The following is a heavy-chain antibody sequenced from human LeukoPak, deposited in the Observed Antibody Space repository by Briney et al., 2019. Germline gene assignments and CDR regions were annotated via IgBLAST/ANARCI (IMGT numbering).Heavy chain of an antibody. J-gene: IGHJ4*02. CDR2: ISGGGVST. V-gene: IGHV3-23*01. CDR1: GFTFSSFP. Sequence: GGSLRLSCAASGFTFSSFPMSWVRQAPGKGLEWVSVISGGGVSTYYADSVKGRFTISRDNSKNTLYLQMNSLRAEDTAVYYCAKWASYCTNGVCYYFDYWGQGTLVTVSS. CDR3: AKWASYCTNGVCYYFDY. D-gene: IGHD2-8*01.